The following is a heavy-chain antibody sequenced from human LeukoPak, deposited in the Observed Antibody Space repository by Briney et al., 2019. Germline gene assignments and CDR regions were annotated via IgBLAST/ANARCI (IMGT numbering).Heavy chain of an antibody. V-gene: IGHV4-34*01. CDR1: GGSFSGYY. J-gene: IGHJ4*02. CDR2: INHSGST. Sequence: SETLSLTCAVYGGSFSGYYWSWIRLPPGKGLEWIGEINHSGSTNYNPSLKSRVTISVDTSKNQFSLKLSSVTAADTAVYYCARSSIAAAGSPFDYWGQGTLVTVSS. CDR3: ARSSIAAAGSPFDY. D-gene: IGHD6-13*01.